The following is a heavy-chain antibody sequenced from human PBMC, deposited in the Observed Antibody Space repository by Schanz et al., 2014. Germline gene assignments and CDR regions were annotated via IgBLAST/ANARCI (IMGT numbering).Heavy chain of an antibody. CDR3: ARDGEAAAGCDY. Sequence: QVQLVQSGAEVKKPGASVKVSCEASGYTFTSYYIHWFRQAPGQGLEWMGWMNPNSGNTGYAQKFQGRVAMTRHTSISTAYMELSSLRSEDTAVYYCARDGEAAAGCDYWGQGTLVTVSS. CDR1: GYTFTSYY. J-gene: IGHJ4*02. D-gene: IGHD6-13*01. V-gene: IGHV1-8*02. CDR2: MNPNSGNT.